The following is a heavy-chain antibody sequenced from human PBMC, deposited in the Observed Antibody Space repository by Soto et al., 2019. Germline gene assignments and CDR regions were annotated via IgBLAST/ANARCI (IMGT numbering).Heavy chain of an antibody. Sequence: QVQLVQSGAEVKKPGSSVKVSCKASGGTFSSYAISWVRQAPGQGLEWMGGIIPIFGTANYAQKFQGRVTITADESTGTAYMELSSLRSEDTAVYYCAGGRFGLGYCCGGSCYSTDYWGQGSLVTVSS. V-gene: IGHV1-69*12. J-gene: IGHJ4*02. CDR3: AGGRFGLGYCCGGSCYSTDY. CDR2: IIPIFGTA. D-gene: IGHD2-15*01. CDR1: GGTFSSYA.